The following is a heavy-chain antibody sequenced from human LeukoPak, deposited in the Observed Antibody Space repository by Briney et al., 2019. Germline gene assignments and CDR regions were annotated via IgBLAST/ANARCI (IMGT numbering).Heavy chain of an antibody. CDR3: ARDRYSSGWWLYYFDY. Sequence: GGSLRLSCAASGFTFSSYAMHWVRQAPGKGLEWVAVISYDGSNKYYADSVKGRFTISRDNSKNTLYLQMNSLRAEDMAMYYCARDRYSSGWWLYYFDYWGQGTLVTVSS. CDR2: ISYDGSNK. CDR1: GFTFSSYA. D-gene: IGHD6-19*01. V-gene: IGHV3-30-3*01. J-gene: IGHJ4*02.